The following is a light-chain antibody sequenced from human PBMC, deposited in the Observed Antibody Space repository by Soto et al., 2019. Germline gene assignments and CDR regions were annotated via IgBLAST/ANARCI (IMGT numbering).Light chain of an antibody. CDR3: HSYDSSLSGSV. V-gene: IGLV1-40*01. CDR1: SSNIGAGYD. J-gene: IGLJ2*01. Sequence: QSVLTQPPSVSGAPGQRVTISLTGSSSNIGAGYDVHWYQQLPGTAPKLLIYGNSNRPSGVPDRFSGSKSGTSASLAITGLQPEDEADYYCHSYDSSLSGSVFGGGTKLTVL. CDR2: GNS.